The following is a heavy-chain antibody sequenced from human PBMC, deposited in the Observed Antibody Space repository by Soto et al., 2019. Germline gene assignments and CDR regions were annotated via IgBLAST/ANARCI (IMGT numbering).Heavy chain of an antibody. CDR3: VRESYPAKAFDI. Sequence: EVQLVESGGGLVKPGGSLRLSCAASGFTFSNYNINWVRQAPGKGLEWVSTIRSRSIDMYYADSVKGRFTISRDDAKNPLSLQMNGLRAEDTAVYFCVRESYPAKAFDIWGQGTMVTVSS. J-gene: IGHJ3*02. CDR2: IRSRSIDM. V-gene: IGHV3-21*01. CDR1: GFTFSNYN. D-gene: IGHD2-2*01.